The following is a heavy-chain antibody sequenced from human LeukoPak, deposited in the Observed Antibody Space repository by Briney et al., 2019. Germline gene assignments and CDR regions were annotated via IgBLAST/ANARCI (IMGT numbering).Heavy chain of an antibody. Sequence: SETLSLTCAVYGGSFSGCYWSWIRQPPGKGLEWIGEINHSGSTNYNPSLKSRVTISVDTSKNQFSLKLSSVTAADTAVYYCARRGQLVRYWGQGTLVTVSS. V-gene: IGHV4-34*01. CDR2: INHSGST. CDR3: ARRGQLVRY. D-gene: IGHD6-13*01. J-gene: IGHJ4*02. CDR1: GGSFSGCY.